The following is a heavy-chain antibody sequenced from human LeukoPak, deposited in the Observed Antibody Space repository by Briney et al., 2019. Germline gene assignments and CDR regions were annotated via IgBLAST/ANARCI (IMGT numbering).Heavy chain of an antibody. Sequence: GGSLRLSCAASGFTVSSNYMSWVRQAPGKGLEWVSVIYSGGSTYYADSVKGRFTISRDNSKNTLYLQMNSLRAEDTAVYYWARESIFTPPGDWGSYYWGHGTLCPVSS. J-gene: IGHJ4*01. V-gene: IGHV3-66*01. D-gene: IGHD2-21*02. CDR3: ARESIFTPPGDWGSYY. CDR1: GFTVSSNY. CDR2: IYSGGST.